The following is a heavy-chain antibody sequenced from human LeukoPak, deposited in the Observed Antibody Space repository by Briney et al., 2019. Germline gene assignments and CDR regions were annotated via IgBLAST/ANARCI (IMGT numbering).Heavy chain of an antibody. Sequence: GGSLRLSCEVSGFTPSHFWMHWVRQAPGKGLEWVARIDGPGRGTVYADSVKGRFTFSRDNAKNTLSLQMNSLRHDDTAMYYWVRDLFPDAFDIWGQGTRVTVSS. J-gene: IGHJ3*02. D-gene: IGHD2-21*01. V-gene: IGHV3-74*01. CDR2: IDGPGRGT. CDR3: VRDLFPDAFDI. CDR1: GFTPSHFW.